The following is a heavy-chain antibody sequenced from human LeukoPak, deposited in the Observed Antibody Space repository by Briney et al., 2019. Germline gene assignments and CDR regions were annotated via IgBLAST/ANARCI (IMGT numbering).Heavy chain of an antibody. CDR1: GFTFRNYA. CDR2: ISGGGGST. V-gene: IGHV3-23*01. J-gene: IGHJ4*02. D-gene: IGHD1-26*01. Sequence: AGGSLRLSCAASGFTFRNYAMSWVRQAPGEGLEWLSAISGGGGSTYYADSVKGQFTISRDNSKNTLYLQMNSLRAEDTAVYYCAKDTIVGATNFDSWGQGTLVTVSS. CDR3: AKDTIVGATNFDS.